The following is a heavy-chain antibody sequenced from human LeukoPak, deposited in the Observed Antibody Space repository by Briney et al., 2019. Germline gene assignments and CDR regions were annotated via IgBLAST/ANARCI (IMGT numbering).Heavy chain of an antibody. CDR1: GGSISSYY. CDR2: IYYSGGT. D-gene: IGHD6-6*01. V-gene: IGHV4-59*08. J-gene: IGHJ4*02. CDR3: ARLARSLLDY. Sequence: TSETLSLTCTVSGGSISSYYWSWIRQPPGKGLEWIGYIYYSGGTNYNPSLKSRVTISIDTSKNQFSLKLSSVTAADTAVYYCARLARSLLDYWGQGTLVTVSS.